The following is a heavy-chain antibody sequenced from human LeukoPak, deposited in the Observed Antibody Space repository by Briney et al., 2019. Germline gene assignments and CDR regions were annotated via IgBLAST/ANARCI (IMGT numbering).Heavy chain of an antibody. CDR2: IYTSGGT. Sequence: PSETLSLTCTVSGDSINSYYWSWIRQPAGKGLEWIGCIYTSGGTDYNPSLRSRVTMSLDTSKNQLSLKLSSVTAADTAVYYCARAFRIAASGSWFDPWGQGTLVTVSS. J-gene: IGHJ5*02. CDR3: ARAFRIAASGSWFDP. CDR1: GDSINSYY. D-gene: IGHD6-13*01. V-gene: IGHV4-4*07.